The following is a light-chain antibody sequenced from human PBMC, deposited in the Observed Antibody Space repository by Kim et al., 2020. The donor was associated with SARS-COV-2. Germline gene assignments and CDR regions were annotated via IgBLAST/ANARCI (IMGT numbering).Light chain of an antibody. CDR3: QSGRL. V-gene: IGLV6-57*03. CDR2: EDN. CDR1: SGRIASNF. J-gene: IGLJ2*01. Sequence: EAPGKTVTISWTRSSGRIASNFVQWYQQRPGSAPTSVIYEDNQRPSWVPDRFSGSNDDSSNSASLTISGLKTEDEADYYCQSGRLFGGGTQLTVL.